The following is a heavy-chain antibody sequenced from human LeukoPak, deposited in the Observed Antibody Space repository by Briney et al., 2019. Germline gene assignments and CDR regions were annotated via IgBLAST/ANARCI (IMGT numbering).Heavy chain of an antibody. Sequence: GESLKISCKGSGYRFTSHWIGWVRQRPGKGLEWRGIIYAGDSDVRYDSSFQDQVAFSVDKSISTAYVQWSSLKASDTAIYYCARPSNGWSPLNYWGQGTLVTVSS. CDR3: ARPSNGWSPLNY. CDR2: IYAGDSDV. D-gene: IGHD6-19*01. CDR1: GYRFTSHW. V-gene: IGHV5-51*01. J-gene: IGHJ4*02.